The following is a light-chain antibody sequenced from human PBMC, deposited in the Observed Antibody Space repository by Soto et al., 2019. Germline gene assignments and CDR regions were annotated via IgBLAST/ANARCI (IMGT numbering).Light chain of an antibody. J-gene: IGKJ1*01. Sequence: DIQMTQSPSTLAASVGDRVTITCRASQTIGDWLAWYQQKPGKAPKLLIYKASTLESGVPSRFSGSGSGTEFTLTISSLQPDDFATFYCQQYSDYSWTFGQGTKVEVK. CDR1: QTIGDW. CDR3: QQYSDYSWT. CDR2: KAS. V-gene: IGKV1-5*03.